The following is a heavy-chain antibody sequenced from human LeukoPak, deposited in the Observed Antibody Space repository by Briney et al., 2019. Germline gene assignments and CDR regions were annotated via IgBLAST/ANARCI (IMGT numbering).Heavy chain of an antibody. CDR3: AKWGDYDVLTGYYVPDY. J-gene: IGHJ4*02. CDR1: GFTFSNYA. D-gene: IGHD3-9*01. CDR2: ILGSGFTT. Sequence: GGSLRLSCAASGFTFSNYAMSWVRQAPGKGLEWVSAILGSGFTTYYADSVKGRFTVSRDNSKSTLYLQMNTLRAEDTALYYCAKWGDYDVLTGYYVPDYWGQGTLVTVSS. V-gene: IGHV3-23*01.